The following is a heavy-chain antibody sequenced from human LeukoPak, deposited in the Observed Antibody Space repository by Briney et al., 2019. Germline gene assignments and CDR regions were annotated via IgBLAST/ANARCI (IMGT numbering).Heavy chain of an antibody. V-gene: IGHV3-33*01. J-gene: IGHJ4*02. CDR3: ARDATRGGDNDY. D-gene: IGHD2-21*02. Sequence: PGGSLRLSCAASGFSFSNHGMHWVRQAPGKRLEWVAVIWDDGNNKRYANSVNGRFTISRDNSENTLYLQMNSLRAEDTAVYYCARDATRGGDNDYWGQGTRVIVSS. CDR2: IWDDGNNK. CDR1: GFSFSNHG.